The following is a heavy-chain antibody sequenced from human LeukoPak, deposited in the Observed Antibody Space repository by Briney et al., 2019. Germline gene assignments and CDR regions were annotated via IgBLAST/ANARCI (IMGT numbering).Heavy chain of an antibody. J-gene: IGHJ6*02. CDR1: GFPFSSYA. Sequence: GGSLRLSCSASGFPFSSYAMHWVRQAPGKGLEYVSAISDSGGSTYYADSVKGRSTISRDNSRNTLYVQMSSLRAEDTAVYFCVRGYSFGPNGMDVWGQGTTVTVSS. CDR2: ISDSGGST. V-gene: IGHV3-64*05. D-gene: IGHD2-15*01. CDR3: VRGYSFGPNGMDV.